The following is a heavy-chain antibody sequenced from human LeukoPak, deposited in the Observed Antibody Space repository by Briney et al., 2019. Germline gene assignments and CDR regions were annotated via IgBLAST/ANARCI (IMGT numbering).Heavy chain of an antibody. V-gene: IGHV3-7*01. CDR3: ASVVVPAAIPLGYYYYMDV. CDR1: GFTFSSYW. D-gene: IGHD2-2*01. Sequence: GGSLRLSCAASGFTFSSYWMSWVRQAPGKGLEWVANIKQDGSEEYYVDSVKGRFTISRDNAKNSLYLQMNSLRAEDTAVYYCASVVVPAAIPLGYYYYMDVWGKGTTVTVSS. CDR2: IKQDGSEE. J-gene: IGHJ6*03.